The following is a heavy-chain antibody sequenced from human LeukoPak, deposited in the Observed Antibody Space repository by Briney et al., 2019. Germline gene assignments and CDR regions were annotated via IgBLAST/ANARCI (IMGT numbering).Heavy chain of an antibody. D-gene: IGHD6-13*01. J-gene: IGHJ4*02. V-gene: IGHV4-59*08. CDR1: GGSISSYY. CDR3: ARLPVVTAAGTGPFDY. Sequence: SETLSLTCTVSGGSISSYYWSWIRQPPGRGLEWIGYIYYSGSTNYNPSLKSRVTISVDTSKNQFSLKLSSVTAADTAVYYCARLPVVTAAGTGPFDYWGQGTLVTVSS. CDR2: IYYSGST.